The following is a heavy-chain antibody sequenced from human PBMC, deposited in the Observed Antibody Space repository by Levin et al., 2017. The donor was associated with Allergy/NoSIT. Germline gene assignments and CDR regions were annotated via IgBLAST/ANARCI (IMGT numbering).Heavy chain of an antibody. D-gene: IGHD4-23*01. CDR3: ARQLAVGRWSFDY. Sequence: SETLSLTCAVSGVSISNDYWWVWIRQPPGKGLEWIGSIYHSGSTFYNPSLKSRVTMSVDTSTNQFSLKLSSVTAADTAVFYCARQLAVGRWSFDYWGQGTLVTVSS. CDR1: GVSISNDYW. V-gene: IGHV4-38-2*01. CDR2: IYHSGST. J-gene: IGHJ4*02.